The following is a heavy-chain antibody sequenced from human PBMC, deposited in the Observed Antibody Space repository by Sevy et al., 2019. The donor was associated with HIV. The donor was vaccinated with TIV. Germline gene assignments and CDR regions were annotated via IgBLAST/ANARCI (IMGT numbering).Heavy chain of an antibody. CDR3: TTEGGDYYDSSGYYCIDY. CDR2: IKSKTDGGTT. Sequence: GGSLRLSCAASGFTFSNAWMSWVRQAPGKGLEWVGRIKSKTDGGTTDYAAPVKGRFTISRDDSKNTLYLQMNSLKTEDTAVYYCTTEGGDYYDSSGYYCIDYWGQGTLVIVSS. V-gene: IGHV3-15*01. CDR1: GFTFSNAW. D-gene: IGHD3-22*01. J-gene: IGHJ4*02.